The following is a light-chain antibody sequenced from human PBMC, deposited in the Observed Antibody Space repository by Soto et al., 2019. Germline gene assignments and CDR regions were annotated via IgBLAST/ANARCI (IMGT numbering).Light chain of an antibody. CDR1: SSDVGNNNY. J-gene: IGLJ1*01. V-gene: IGLV2-14*03. CDR2: DVT. CDR3: SSFTGSSYV. Sequence: QSALTLPASVSGSPGQSITISCTGTSSDVGNNNYVSWYQHNPGRAPKVMICDVTNRASGVSNRFSGSKSGNTASLTISGLQAEDEADYYCSSFTGSSYVFGTGTKVTVL.